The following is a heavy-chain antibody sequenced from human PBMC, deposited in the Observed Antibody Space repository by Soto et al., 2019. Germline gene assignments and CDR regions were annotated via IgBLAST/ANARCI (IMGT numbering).Heavy chain of an antibody. CDR2: IIPIFGTA. CDR3: ARYYYDSSGYYYVSDFQH. Sequence: ASVKVSCKASGGTFSSYAISWVRQAPGQGLEWMGGIIPIFGTANYAQKFQGRVTITADESTSTAYMELSSLRSEDTAVYYCARYYYDSSGYYYVSDFQHWGQGTLVTVSS. J-gene: IGHJ1*01. D-gene: IGHD3-22*01. CDR1: GGTFSSYA. V-gene: IGHV1-69*13.